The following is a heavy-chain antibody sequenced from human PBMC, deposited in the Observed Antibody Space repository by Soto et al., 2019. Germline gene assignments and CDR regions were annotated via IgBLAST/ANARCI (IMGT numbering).Heavy chain of an antibody. Sequence: LVESGGGVAQPGRSLRLSCATSGFSFSPSCMHWVRQAPGKGLEWLAIIWNDGTTTYYADSVKGRFTISRDNSKNTLYLQMNSLRDEDTAVYYCARDGRHYDVDYWGQGTLVTVSS. CDR2: IWNDGTTT. V-gene: IGHV3-33*01. CDR3: ARDGRHYDVDY. CDR1: GFSFSPSC. J-gene: IGHJ4*02. D-gene: IGHD5-12*01.